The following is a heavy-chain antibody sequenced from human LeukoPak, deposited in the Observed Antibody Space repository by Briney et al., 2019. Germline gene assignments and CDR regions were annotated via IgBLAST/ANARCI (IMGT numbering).Heavy chain of an antibody. CDR3: ARADLSIVVVQAAMGYYYYYGMDV. D-gene: IGHD2-2*01. CDR2: MNPNSGNT. CDR1: GYTFTSYD. V-gene: IGHV1-8*01. Sequence: ASVKVSCKASGYTFTSYDINWVRQATGQGLEWMGWMNPNSGNTGYAQKFQGRVTMTRNTSISTAYMELSSLRSVDTAVYYCARADLSIVVVQAAMGYYYYYGMDVWGQGTTVTVSS. J-gene: IGHJ6*02.